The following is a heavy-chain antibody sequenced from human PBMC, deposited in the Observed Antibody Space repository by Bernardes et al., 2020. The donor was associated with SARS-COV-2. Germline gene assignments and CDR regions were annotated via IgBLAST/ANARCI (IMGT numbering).Heavy chain of an antibody. CDR1: GFTFSSYW. V-gene: IGHV3-7*03. Sequence: GGSLRLSCAASGFTFSSYWMSWVRQAPGKGLEWVANIKQDGSEKYYMDSMKGRFTISRDNAKNSLYLQMTNMDPMDTATYYCAHRLKGDWVVRGIPNAFDIWGQGTMVTVSS. D-gene: IGHD3-10*01. J-gene: IGHJ3*02. CDR2: IKQDGSEK. CDR3: AHRLKGDWVVRGIPNAFDI.